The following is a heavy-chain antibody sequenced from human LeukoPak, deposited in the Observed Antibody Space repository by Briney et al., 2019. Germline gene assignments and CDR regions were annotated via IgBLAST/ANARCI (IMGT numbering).Heavy chain of an antibody. CDR1: GGSISSYY. J-gene: IGHJ6*03. V-gene: IGHV4-4*09. CDR3: ARLDRFGANYYYMDV. CDR2: IYTSGST. Sequence: SETLSLTCTVSGGSISSYYWSWIRQPPEKGLGWIGYIYTSGSTNYHPSLKSRVTISVDTSKNQFSLKLNSVTAADTAVYYCARLDRFGANYYYMDVWGKGTSVTVSS. D-gene: IGHD3-10*01.